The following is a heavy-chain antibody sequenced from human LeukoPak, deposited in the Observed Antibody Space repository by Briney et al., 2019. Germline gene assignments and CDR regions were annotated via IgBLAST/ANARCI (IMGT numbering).Heavy chain of an antibody. Sequence: SETLSLTCTVSGGSTNNYYWSWIRHPAGKGLEWIGRIYTRGSTNYNPSLKSRVTMSVDTSKNQFSLKLSSVTAADTAVYYCARGRYCSADICSGGDAFDIWGQGTMVSVSS. V-gene: IGHV4-4*07. CDR3: ARGRYCSADICSGGDAFDI. CDR2: IYTRGST. D-gene: IGHD2-15*01. J-gene: IGHJ3*02. CDR1: GGSTNNYY.